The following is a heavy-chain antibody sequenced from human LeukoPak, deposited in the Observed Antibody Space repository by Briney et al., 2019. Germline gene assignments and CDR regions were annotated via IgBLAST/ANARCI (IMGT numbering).Heavy chain of an antibody. V-gene: IGHV3-33*01. Sequence: GTSLRLSCETSGFTFRDYGMHWVRQTPGKGLDWVAVIWYDESRKYYADSVKGRFTISRDVSKNTLYLQMNSLRTEDTAVYYCARDDCSTTICLGHWGQGTLVSVSS. CDR1: GFTFRDYG. D-gene: IGHD2-2*01. CDR3: ARDDCSTTICLGH. CDR2: IWYDESRK. J-gene: IGHJ4*02.